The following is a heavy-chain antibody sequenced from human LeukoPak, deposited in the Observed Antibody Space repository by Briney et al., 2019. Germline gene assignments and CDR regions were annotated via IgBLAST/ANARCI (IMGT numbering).Heavy chain of an antibody. V-gene: IGHV4-59*12. Sequence: SETLSLTCTVSGGSISSYYWSWIRQPPGKGLEWIGYIYYSGSTNYNPSLKSRVTLSVDKPKNQLSLNLSSVTAADTAVYYCSRENGAFSPFGFWGQGTLVTVPS. J-gene: IGHJ4*02. CDR2: IYYSGST. CDR3: SRENGAFSPFGF. CDR1: GGSISSYY. D-gene: IGHD2-8*01.